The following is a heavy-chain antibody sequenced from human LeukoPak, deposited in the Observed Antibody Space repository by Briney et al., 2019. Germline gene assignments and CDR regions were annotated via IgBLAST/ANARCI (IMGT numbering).Heavy chain of an antibody. CDR2: MNPNSGNT. Sequence: ASVKVSCKASGYTFTSYDINWVRQATGQGLEWMGWMNPNSGNTGYAQKFQGRVTMTRNTSISTAYMELSSLRSEDTAVYYCARTGQRGEILRYFDWLLFLDYWGQGTLVTVSS. J-gene: IGHJ4*02. V-gene: IGHV1-8*01. D-gene: IGHD3-9*01. CDR3: ARTGQRGEILRYFDWLLFLDY. CDR1: GYTFTSYD.